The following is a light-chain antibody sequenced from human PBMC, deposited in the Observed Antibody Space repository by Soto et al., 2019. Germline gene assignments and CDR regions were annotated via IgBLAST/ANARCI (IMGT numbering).Light chain of an antibody. CDR3: QQSYSXPFT. Sequence: DIQMTQSPSSLSASVGDRVTITCRASQSISSYLNWYQQKPGKAPKLLIYAASSLQSGVPSRFSGSGSGTDFTLTISXXXXXDFATYYCQQSYSXPFTFGPG. J-gene: IGKJ3*01. CDR2: AAS. CDR1: QSISSY. V-gene: IGKV1-39*01.